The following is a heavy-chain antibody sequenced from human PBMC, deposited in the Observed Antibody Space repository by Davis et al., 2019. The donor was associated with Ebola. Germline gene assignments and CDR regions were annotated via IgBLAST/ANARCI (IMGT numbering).Heavy chain of an antibody. CDR2: ISSHSDYI. J-gene: IGHJ4*02. CDR1: EIPFTTYS. CDR3: ARVTGGLCY. D-gene: IGHD2-21*01. V-gene: IGHV3-21*06. Sequence: PGGSLRLSCAGSEIPFTTYSFNWVRQAPGKGLELVSSISSHSDYIYYADSVKGRFTISRDNAKNSIYLHMNSLRAEDTAVYYCARVTGGLCYWGQGTLVTVSS.